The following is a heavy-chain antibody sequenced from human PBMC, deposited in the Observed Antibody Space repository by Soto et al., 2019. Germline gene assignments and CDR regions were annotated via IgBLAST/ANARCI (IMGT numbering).Heavy chain of an antibody. V-gene: IGHV3-23*01. CDR2: ISGSGGST. J-gene: IGHJ4*02. CDR1: GFTFSSYA. Sequence: EVQLLESGGGLVQPGGSLRLSCAASGFTFSSYAMSWVRQAPGKGLEWVSAISGSGGSTYYADSVKGRFTISRDNSKNTLYLLMNSLRAEDTAVYYCAKGSSYISGNSWGYWGQGTLVTVSS. CDR3: AKGSSYISGNSWGY. D-gene: IGHD2-21*02.